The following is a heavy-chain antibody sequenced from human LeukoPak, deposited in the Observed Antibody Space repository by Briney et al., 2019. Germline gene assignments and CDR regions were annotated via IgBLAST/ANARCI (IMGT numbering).Heavy chain of an antibody. CDR1: GFTFSSYS. CDR3: ARLGGNYEYFDY. CDR2: ISSSSSYI. V-gene: IGHV3-21*01. Sequence: NPGGSLRLSCAASGFTFSSYSMNWVRQAPGKGLEWVSSISSSSSYIYYADSVKGRFTISRDNAKNSLYLQMNSLRAEDTAVYYCARLGGNYEYFDYWGQGTLVTVSS. J-gene: IGHJ4*02. D-gene: IGHD4-23*01.